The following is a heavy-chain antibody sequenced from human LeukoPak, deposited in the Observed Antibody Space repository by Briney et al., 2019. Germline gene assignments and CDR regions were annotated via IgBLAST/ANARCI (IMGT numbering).Heavy chain of an antibody. CDR1: GFTFSSYS. J-gene: IGHJ6*02. V-gene: IGHV3-21*01. CDR3: ASRSSWSRGRYYYGMDV. Sequence: PGGSLRLSCAASGFTFSSYSMNWVRQAPGKGLAWVSSISSSSSYIYYADSVKGRFTISRDNAKNSLYLQMNSLRAEDTAVYYCASRSSWSRGRYYYGMDVWGQGTTVTVSS. D-gene: IGHD6-13*01. CDR2: ISSSSSYI.